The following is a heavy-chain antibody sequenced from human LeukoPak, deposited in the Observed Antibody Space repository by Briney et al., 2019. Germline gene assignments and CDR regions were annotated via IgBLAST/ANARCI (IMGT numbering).Heavy chain of an antibody. Sequence: ASVKVSCKASGGTFSSYAISWVRQAPGQGLEWMGRIIPILGIANYAQKFQGRVTITADKSTSTAYMELSSLRSEDTAVYYCARDRSPDTVFDYWGQGTLVTVSS. CDR1: GGTFSSYA. D-gene: IGHD4-17*01. CDR3: ARDRSPDTVFDY. V-gene: IGHV1-69*04. J-gene: IGHJ4*02. CDR2: IIPILGIA.